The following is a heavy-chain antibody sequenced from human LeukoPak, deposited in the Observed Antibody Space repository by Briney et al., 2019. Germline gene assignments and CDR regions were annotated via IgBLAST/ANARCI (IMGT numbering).Heavy chain of an antibody. J-gene: IGHJ4*02. Sequence: GGSLRLSCAASGFTFSTYWMSWVRQAPGEGLEWVANIKQGGNEKYYVDSVKGRFTISRDNAKNSLYLQMNSLRVEDTAVYYCVSRIVGTPDYFDYWGQGTLVTVSS. CDR3: VSRIVGTPDYFDY. V-gene: IGHV3-7*01. D-gene: IGHD1-26*01. CDR2: IKQGGNEK. CDR1: GFTFSTYW.